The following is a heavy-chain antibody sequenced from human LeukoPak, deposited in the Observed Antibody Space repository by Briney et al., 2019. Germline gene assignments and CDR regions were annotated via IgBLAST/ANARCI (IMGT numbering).Heavy chain of an antibody. CDR3: ARGDPDYYDSSDYSADYFDY. CDR2: INHSGIT. CDR1: GGSLSGYY. D-gene: IGHD3-22*01. J-gene: IGHJ4*02. Sequence: PSETLSLTCAVYGGSLSGYYWSWIRQPPGKGLEWIGEINHSGITNYNPPLKSRVTISVDTSKNQFSLNLNSVTAADTAVYYCARGDPDYYDSSDYSADYFDYWGQGTLVTVSS. V-gene: IGHV4-34*01.